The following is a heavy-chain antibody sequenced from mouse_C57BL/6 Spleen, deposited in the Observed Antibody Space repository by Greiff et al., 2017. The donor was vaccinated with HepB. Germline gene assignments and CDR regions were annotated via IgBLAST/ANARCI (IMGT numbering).Heavy chain of an antibody. CDR2: ISSGGSYT. J-gene: IGHJ1*03. Sequence: EVQLVESGGDLVKPGGSLKLSCAASGFTFSSYGMSWVRQTPDKRLEWVATISSGGSYTYYPDSVKGRFTISRDNAKNTLYLQMSSLKSEDTAMYYCARLITGDGYFDVWGTGTTVTVSS. CDR1: GFTFSSYG. CDR3: ARLITGDGYFDV. D-gene: IGHD1-1*01. V-gene: IGHV5-6*01.